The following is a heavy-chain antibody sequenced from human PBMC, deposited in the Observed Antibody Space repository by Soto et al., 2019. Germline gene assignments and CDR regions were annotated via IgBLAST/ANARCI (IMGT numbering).Heavy chain of an antibody. J-gene: IGHJ6*04. CDR2: IDWEDDK. V-gene: IGHV2-70*04. CDR1: GFSLSTSGMR. D-gene: IGHD2-2*01. Sequence: GSGPTLVNPTQTLTLTCTFSGFSLSTSGMRVSWIRHPPGKALEWLARIDWEDDKLYNTSLNTRLTISKDTSKNQVVLTMTNMDPVDTATYYCARTPRRCSSTTCYVAMDVWGKGTTVTVSS. CDR3: ARTPRRCSSTTCYVAMDV.